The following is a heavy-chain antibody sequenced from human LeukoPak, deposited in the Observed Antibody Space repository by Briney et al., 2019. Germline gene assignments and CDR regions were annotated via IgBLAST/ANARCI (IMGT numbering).Heavy chain of an antibody. J-gene: IGHJ4*02. CDR3: TTVRGSAEYYFDY. CDR1: GFTFSNAW. V-gene: IGHV3-15*01. Sequence: GGSLRLSCAASGFTFSNAWMSWVRQAPGKGLEWVGRIKSKTDGGTTDYAAPVKGRFTISRDDSKNTLYLQMNSLKTEDTAVYYCTTVRGSAEYYFDYWGQGTLVTVSS. D-gene: IGHD3-10*01. CDR2: IKSKTDGGTT.